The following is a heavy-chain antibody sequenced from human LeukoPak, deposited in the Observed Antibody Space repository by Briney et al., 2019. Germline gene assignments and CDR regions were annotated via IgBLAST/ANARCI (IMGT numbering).Heavy chain of an antibody. CDR3: AREISSSSSWYGDDAFDI. D-gene: IGHD6-13*01. CDR2: ISCEGSSK. CDR1: GFTFSSYA. J-gene: IGHJ3*02. V-gene: IGHV3-30-3*01. Sequence: GGSLRLACTAYGFTFSSYAMHWVRQAPGKGLEWVTLISCEGSSKYYADSVRGRFIMSRDNYKNTLFLQMNSLRTEDTAVYYCAREISSSSSWYGDDAFDIWGQGTMVTASS.